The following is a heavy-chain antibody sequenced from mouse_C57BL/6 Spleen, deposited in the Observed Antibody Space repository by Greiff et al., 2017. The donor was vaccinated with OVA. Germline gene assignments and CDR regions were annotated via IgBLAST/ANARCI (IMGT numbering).Heavy chain of an antibody. J-gene: IGHJ1*03. D-gene: IGHD1-1*01. Sequence: VQLKQSGPELVKPGASVKISCKASGYTFTDYYMNWVKQSHGKSLEWIGDINPNNGGTSYNQKFKGKATLTVDKSSSTAYMELRSLTSEDSAVYYCASYYYGSSYGYFDVWGTGTTVTVSS. V-gene: IGHV1-26*01. CDR1: GYTFTDYY. CDR2: INPNNGGT. CDR3: ASYYYGSSYGYFDV.